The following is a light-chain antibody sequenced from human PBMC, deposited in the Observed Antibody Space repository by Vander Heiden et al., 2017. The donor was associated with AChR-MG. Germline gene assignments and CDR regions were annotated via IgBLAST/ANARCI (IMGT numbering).Light chain of an antibody. CDR3: QQRVNWPST. J-gene: IGKJ5*01. CDR2: DAS. CDR1: QSVSRY. V-gene: IGKV3-11*01. Sequence: EIVLTQSPATLSLSPGERATLSCRASQSVSRYLAWYQQKPGQAPRLLIYDASNRATGIPARFSGSGSGTDFTLTISSLEPEDFAVYYCQQRVNWPSTFGQGTRLEIK.